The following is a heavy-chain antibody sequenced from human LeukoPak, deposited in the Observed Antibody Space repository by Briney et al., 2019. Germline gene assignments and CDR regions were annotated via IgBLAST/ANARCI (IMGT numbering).Heavy chain of an antibody. Sequence: HPGGSLRLSCAASGFTFSSYAMSWVRQAPGKGLEWVSAISGSGGSTYYADSVKGRFTISRDNAKNSLYLQMNSLRAEDTALYYCARSTAGFDYWGQGILVTVSS. CDR1: GFTFSSYA. V-gene: IGHV3-23*01. J-gene: IGHJ4*02. CDR2: ISGSGGST. CDR3: ARSTAGFDY. D-gene: IGHD1-1*01.